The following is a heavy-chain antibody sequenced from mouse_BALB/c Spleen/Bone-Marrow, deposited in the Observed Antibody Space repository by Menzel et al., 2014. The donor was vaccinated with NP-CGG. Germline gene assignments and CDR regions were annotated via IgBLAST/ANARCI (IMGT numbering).Heavy chain of an antibody. Sequence: VMLVESGGGLVQPGGSLKLSCAASGFTFSGYGMSWVRQTPDKGLELVATISGSGSSTYYPDSVKGRFTISRDNARNTLYLQMSSLKSGDTAMYYCARGRDWFDYWGQGTTLTVSS. CDR1: GFTFSGYG. CDR2: ISGSGSST. CDR3: ARGRDWFDY. D-gene: IGHD3-3*01. V-gene: IGHV5-6-3*01. J-gene: IGHJ2*01.